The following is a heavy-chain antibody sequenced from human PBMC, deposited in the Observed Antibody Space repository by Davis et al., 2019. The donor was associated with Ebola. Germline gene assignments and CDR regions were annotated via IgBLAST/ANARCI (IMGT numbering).Heavy chain of an antibody. V-gene: IGHV3-7*03. CDR2: IKQDGSEK. D-gene: IGHD2-21*02. J-gene: IGHJ4*02. CDR1: GFTFSSYW. Sequence: GESLKISCAASGFTFSSYWMSWVRQAPGKGLEWVANIKQDGSEKYYVDSVKGRFTISRDNAKNSLYLQMNSLRAEDTAVYYCARGSRLVVTALFDYWGQGTLVTVSS. CDR3: ARGSRLVVTALFDY.